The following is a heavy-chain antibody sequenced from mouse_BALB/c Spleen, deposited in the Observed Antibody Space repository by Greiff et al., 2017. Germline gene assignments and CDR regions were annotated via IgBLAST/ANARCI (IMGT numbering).Heavy chain of an antibody. J-gene: IGHJ3*01. CDR1: GYTFTSYW. V-gene: IGHV1-87*01. Sequence: VQLQQSGAELARPGASVKLSCKASGYTFTSYWMPWVKQRPGQGLEWIGAIYPGDGDTRYTQKFKGKATLTADKSSSTAYMQLSSLASEDSAVYYCATDDYDWFDYWGQGTLVTVSA. CDR2: IYPGDGDT. CDR3: ATDDYDWFDY. D-gene: IGHD2-4*01.